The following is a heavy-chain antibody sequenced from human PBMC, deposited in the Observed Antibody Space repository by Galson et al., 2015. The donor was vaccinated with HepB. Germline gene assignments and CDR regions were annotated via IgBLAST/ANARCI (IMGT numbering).Heavy chain of an antibody. J-gene: IGHJ4*02. CDR2: ISSSSSTI. CDR1: GFTFSSYS. Sequence: SLRLSCAASGFTFSSYSMNWVRQAPGKGLEWVSYISSSSSTIYYADSVKGRFTISRDNAKNSLYLQMNSLRAEDTAVYYCARDPYYDILTGYSADYWGQGTLVTVSS. CDR3: ARDPYYDILTGYSADY. V-gene: IGHV3-48*04. D-gene: IGHD3-9*01.